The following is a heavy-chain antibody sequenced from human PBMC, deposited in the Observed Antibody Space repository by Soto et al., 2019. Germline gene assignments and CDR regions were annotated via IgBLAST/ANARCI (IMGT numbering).Heavy chain of an antibody. CDR1: GFTFRNNV. D-gene: IGHD2-8*01. V-gene: IGHV3-23*01. CDR2: ITGSGRDT. CDR3: AKNGLDNSPSAIDS. Sequence: GESLKISCAASGFTFRNNVLSWVRQAPGKGLDWVSGITGSGRDTYYADSVKGRFTSSRDNSKNMVLLQMNSLRAEDTALYYCAKNGLDNSPSAIDSWAPGTLVTVS. J-gene: IGHJ4*02.